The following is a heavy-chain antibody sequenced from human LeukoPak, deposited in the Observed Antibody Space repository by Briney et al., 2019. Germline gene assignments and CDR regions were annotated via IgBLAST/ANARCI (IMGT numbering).Heavy chain of an antibody. CDR2: IIPIFGTA. V-gene: IGHV1-69*05. CDR1: GGTLSSYA. CDR3: AREGYWGLADL. J-gene: IGHJ2*01. Sequence: SVKVSCKASGGTLSSYATSWVRQAPGQGLEWMGGIIPIFGTANYAQKFQGRVTITTDESTSTAYMELSSLRSEDTAVYYCAREGYWGLADLWGRGTLVTVSS. D-gene: IGHD7-27*01.